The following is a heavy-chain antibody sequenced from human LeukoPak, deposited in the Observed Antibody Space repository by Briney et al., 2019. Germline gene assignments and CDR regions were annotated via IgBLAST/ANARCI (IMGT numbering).Heavy chain of an antibody. J-gene: IGHJ4*02. CDR2: SYHSGST. Sequence: SETLSLTCTVSGYSISSGYYWGWIRQPPGKGLEWIGSSYHSGSTYYNPSLKSRVTISVDTSKNQFSLKLSSVTAADTAVYYCARDANTLVGQWLPPSGFDYWGQGTLVTVSS. V-gene: IGHV4-38-2*02. CDR3: ARDANTLVGQWLPPSGFDY. D-gene: IGHD6-19*01. CDR1: GYSISSGYY.